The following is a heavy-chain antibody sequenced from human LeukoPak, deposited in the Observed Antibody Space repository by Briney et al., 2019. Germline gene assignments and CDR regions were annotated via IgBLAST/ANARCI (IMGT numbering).Heavy chain of an antibody. J-gene: IGHJ4*02. D-gene: IGHD6-19*01. Sequence: SETLSLTCTASGGSITNYYWSWIRQPPGKGLEWFGYIYYTGSTNYNPSLKSRLTISVDTSKNKFSLKLNSVTAADTAVYFCARLNSGRTLDYWGQGTLVTVSS. V-gene: IGHV4-59*12. CDR3: ARLNSGRTLDY. CDR2: IYYTGST. CDR1: GGSITNYY.